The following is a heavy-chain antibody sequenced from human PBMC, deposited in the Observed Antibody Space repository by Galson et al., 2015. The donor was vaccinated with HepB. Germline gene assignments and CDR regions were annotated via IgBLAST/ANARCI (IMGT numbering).Heavy chain of an antibody. J-gene: IGHJ4*02. D-gene: IGHD3-22*01. CDR1: GGSISSYY. CDR2: IYTSGST. CDR3: ARISGYMPTYYFDY. Sequence: ETLSLTCIVSGGSISSYYWSWIRQPAGKGLEWIGRIYTSGSTDYNPSLKSRVTMSVDTSKNQFSLKLSSVTAADTAVYYCARISGYMPTYYFDYWGQGTLVTVSS. V-gene: IGHV4-4*07.